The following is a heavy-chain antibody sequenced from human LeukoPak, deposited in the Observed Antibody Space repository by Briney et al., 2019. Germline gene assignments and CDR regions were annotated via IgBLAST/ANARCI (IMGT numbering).Heavy chain of an antibody. CDR2: IYSGGAT. J-gene: IGHJ4*02. Sequence: GGSLRLSCAASGFIVSDDYISRVRQTPGKGLEWVSVIYSGGATFYADSVKGRFTISRDNSTNTVHLQMNSLRAEDTAVYYCASGGKYCTGGACYGDWGQGTLVTVSS. CDR3: ASGGKYCTGGACYGD. V-gene: IGHV3-53*01. D-gene: IGHD2-8*02. CDR1: GFIVSDDY.